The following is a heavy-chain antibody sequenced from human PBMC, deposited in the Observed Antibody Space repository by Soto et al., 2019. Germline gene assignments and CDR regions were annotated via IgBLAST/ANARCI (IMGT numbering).Heavy chain of an antibody. V-gene: IGHV4-61*08. CDR3: AGGRKEYSSSWYVD. Sequence: SETLSLTCTVSGAALSSGGYFYTWVRQPPGKGLEWVGYIYYSGGTNYNPSLKSRVTVSLDTSKSQCSLRLIPVTAADTAVYFSAGGRKEYSSSWYVDWGHGTLVTVSS. CDR2: IYYSGGT. CDR1: GAALSSGGYF. D-gene: IGHD6-13*01. J-gene: IGHJ4*01.